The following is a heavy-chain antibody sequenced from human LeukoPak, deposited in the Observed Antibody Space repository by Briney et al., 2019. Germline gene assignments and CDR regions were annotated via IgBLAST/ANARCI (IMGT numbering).Heavy chain of an antibody. CDR2: ISSISSYI. V-gene: IGHV3-21*01. CDR1: GFTFSSYS. J-gene: IGHJ6*03. D-gene: IGHD6-25*01. Sequence: GGSLRLSWVASGFTFSSYSMNWVRQPAGKGLEWVSSISSISSYIYYADSVKGRFTISRDNAKNSLYLQMNSLRAEDTAVYYCARDPGRLHYYYYYMDVWGKGTTVTVSS. CDR3: ARDPGRLHYYYYYMDV.